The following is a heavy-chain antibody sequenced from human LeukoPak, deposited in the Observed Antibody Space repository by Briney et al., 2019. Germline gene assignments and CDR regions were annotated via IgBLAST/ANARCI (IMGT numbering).Heavy chain of an antibody. Sequence: ASVKVSCKASGYTFTSYGISWVRQAPGQGLEWMGWISAYNGNTNYSQKLQGRVTMTKDTCTSTAYMEMRSLRSDDTAVYYCARYYDSSGYYDGYWGQGTLVTVSS. V-gene: IGHV1-18*01. J-gene: IGHJ4*02. CDR1: GYTFTSYG. D-gene: IGHD3-22*01. CDR3: ARYYDSSGYYDGY. CDR2: ISAYNGNT.